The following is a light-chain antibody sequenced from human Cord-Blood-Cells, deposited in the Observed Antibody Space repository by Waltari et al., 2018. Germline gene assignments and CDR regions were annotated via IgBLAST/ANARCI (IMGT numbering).Light chain of an antibody. CDR1: SSDVGGYNY. V-gene: IGLV2-14*01. CDR2: DVS. J-gene: IGLJ2*01. CDR3: SSYTSSSTV. Sequence: QSALTQPASVSGSPGQSITISCTGTSSDVGGYNYVSWYQQHPGKAPKLMIYDVSKRPSGVSSRFSGSKSGNTASLTISGFQAEDEADYYCSSYTSSSTVFGGGTKLTVL.